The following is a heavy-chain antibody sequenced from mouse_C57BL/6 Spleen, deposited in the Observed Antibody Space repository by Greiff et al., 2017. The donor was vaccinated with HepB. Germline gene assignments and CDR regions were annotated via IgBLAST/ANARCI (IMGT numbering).Heavy chain of an antibody. CDR2: ISSGGDYI. J-gene: IGHJ2*01. Sequence: EVQGVESGEGLVKPGGSLKLSCAASGFTFSSYAMSWVRQTPEKRLEWVAYISSGGDYIYYADTVKGRFTISRDNARNTLYLQMSSLKSEDTAMYYCTRDSTTVVGDYWGQGTTLTVSS. CDR3: TRDSTTVVGDY. V-gene: IGHV5-9-1*02. CDR1: GFTFSSYA. D-gene: IGHD1-1*01.